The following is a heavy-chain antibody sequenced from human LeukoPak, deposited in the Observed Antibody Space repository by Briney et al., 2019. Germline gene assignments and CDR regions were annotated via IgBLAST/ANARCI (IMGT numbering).Heavy chain of an antibody. CDR2: INPSGGST. V-gene: IGHV1-46*01. CDR1: GYTFTSYY. D-gene: IGHD1-26*01. J-gene: IGHJ3*02. Sequence: GASVKVSCKASGYTFTSYYMHWVRQAPGQGLEWMGIINPSGGSTSYAQKFQGRVTMTRDMSTSTVYMELSSLRSEDTAVYYCARDYKLSGSYGAFDIWGQGTMVTVSS. CDR3: ARDYKLSGSYGAFDI.